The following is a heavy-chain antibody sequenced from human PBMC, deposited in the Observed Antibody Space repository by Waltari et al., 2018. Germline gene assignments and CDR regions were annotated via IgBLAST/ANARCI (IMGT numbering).Heavy chain of an antibody. CDR3: TGRYTRRDYSPFDF. V-gene: IGHV4-38-2*01. J-gene: IGHJ4*02. CDR2: IYRSGTT. Sequence: QVQLQESGPGLVRPSEILSLTCGVSGYSISSGYDWGWIRQPPGKGLEWIGSIYRSGTTYYNPSLESRVTMSVDTSKNQFSLKMSPVTAADTAVYYCTGRYTRRDYSPFDFWGQGTLVTVSS. D-gene: IGHD4-4*01. CDR1: GYSISSGYD.